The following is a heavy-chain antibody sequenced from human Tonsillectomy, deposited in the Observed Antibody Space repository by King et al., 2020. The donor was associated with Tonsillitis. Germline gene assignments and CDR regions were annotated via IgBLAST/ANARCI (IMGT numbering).Heavy chain of an antibody. D-gene: IGHD6-19*01. J-gene: IGHJ4*02. V-gene: IGHV1-69*12. CDR3: AREDGYSSGLYYFDY. CDR2: ISPIFGTA. CDR1: GGTFSSYA. Sequence: QLVQSGAEVKKPGSSVKVSCKASGGTFSSYAISWVRQAPGQGLEWMGGISPIFGTANYAQKFQGRVTTTADEPTSTAYMELSSLRSEDTAVYYCAREDGYSSGLYYFDYWGQGTLVTVSS.